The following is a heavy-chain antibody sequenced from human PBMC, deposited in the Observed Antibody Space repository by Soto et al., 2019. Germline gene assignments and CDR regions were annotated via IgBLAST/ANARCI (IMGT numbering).Heavy chain of an antibody. CDR2: IHYSGTT. CDR1: GGSMRTYF. CDR3: AAGEASSRNLAPYYLDF. V-gene: IGHV4-59*01. J-gene: IGHJ4*02. D-gene: IGHD6-13*01. Sequence: SATLSLTCTVSGGSMRTYFWTWIRQPPGKGLEWIGYIHYSGTTSFFPSYNPSLRSRVTISEDTSKNQFSLKLLSVTTADTAVYFCAAGEASSRNLAPYYLDFWGQGTLVTVSS.